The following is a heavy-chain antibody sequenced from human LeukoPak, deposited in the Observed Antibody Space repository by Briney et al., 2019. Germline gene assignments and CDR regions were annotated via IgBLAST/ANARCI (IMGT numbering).Heavy chain of an antibody. CDR2: ISSNGGST. D-gene: IGHD3-9*01. CDR1: GLTFSDFW. J-gene: IGHJ4*02. V-gene: IGHV3-64*01. Sequence: PGGSLRLSCAASGLTFSDFWMTWVRQAPGKGLEYVSAISSNGGSTYYANSVKGRFTISRDNSKNTLYLQMGSLRAEDMAVYYCARELGNIYDYWGQGTLVTVSS. CDR3: ARELGNIYDY.